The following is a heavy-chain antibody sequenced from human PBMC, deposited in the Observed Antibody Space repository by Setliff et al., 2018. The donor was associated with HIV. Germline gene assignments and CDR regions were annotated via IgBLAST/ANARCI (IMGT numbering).Heavy chain of an antibody. CDR2: INHSGST. J-gene: IGHJ2*01. D-gene: IGHD2-8*01. CDR1: GGSFSGYY. V-gene: IGHV4-34*01. CDR3: ARNGPTKIPYDF. Sequence: PSETLSLTCAVYGGSFSGYYWSWIRQPPGKGLEWIGEINHSGSTNYNPSLKSRVTISVDTSKNQFSLNLRSVTATDTAVYYCARNGPTKIPYDFWGRGTLVTVSS.